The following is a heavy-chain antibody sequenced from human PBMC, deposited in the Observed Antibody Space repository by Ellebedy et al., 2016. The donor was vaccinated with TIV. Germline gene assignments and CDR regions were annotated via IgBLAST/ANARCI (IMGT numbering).Heavy chain of an antibody. V-gene: IGHV4-30-2*01. CDR1: GGSISSGGYS. CDR3: AREGGYNSRHLSRYFDL. D-gene: IGHD5-24*01. J-gene: IGHJ2*01. CDR2: IYHSGST. Sequence: SETLSLXCAVSGGSISSGGYSWSWIRQPPGKGLEWIGYIYHSGSTYYNPSLKSRVTISVDRSKNQFSLKLSSVTAADTAVYYCAREGGYNSRHLSRYFDLWGRGTLVTVSS.